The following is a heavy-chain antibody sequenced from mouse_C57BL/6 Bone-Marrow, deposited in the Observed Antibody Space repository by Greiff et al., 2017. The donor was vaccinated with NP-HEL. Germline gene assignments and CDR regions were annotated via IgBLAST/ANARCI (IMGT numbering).Heavy chain of an antibody. CDR3: ARNRNYYGSSSYYFDY. CDR2: IWSGGST. CDR1: GFSLTSYG. V-gene: IGHV2-2*01. D-gene: IGHD1-1*01. Sequence: VKLVESGPGLVQPSQSLSITCTVSGFSLTSYGVHWVRQSPGKGLEWLGVIWSGGSTDYNAAFISILSISKDNSKSQVFFKMNSLQADDTAIYYCARNRNYYGSSSYYFDYWGQGTTLTVSS. J-gene: IGHJ2*01.